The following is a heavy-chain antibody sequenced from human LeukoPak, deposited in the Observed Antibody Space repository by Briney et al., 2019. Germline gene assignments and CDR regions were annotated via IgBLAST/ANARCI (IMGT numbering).Heavy chain of an antibody. CDR3: ARQDGDGLYYFDY. Sequence: GESLKISCKGSGYSFNYYWIAWVRRMPGKGPEWMGIIYPGDSVTRYSPSFQGQVTISADKSITTAYLQWSSLKASDTAIYYCARQDGDGLYYFDYWGQGTLVTVSS. CDR2: IYPGDSVT. J-gene: IGHJ4*02. V-gene: IGHV5-51*01. D-gene: IGHD3-10*01. CDR1: GYSFNYYW.